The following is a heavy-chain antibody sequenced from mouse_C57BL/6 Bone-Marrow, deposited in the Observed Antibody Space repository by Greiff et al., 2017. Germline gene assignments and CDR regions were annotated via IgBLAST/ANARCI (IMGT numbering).Heavy chain of an antibody. CDR1: GFNIKDDY. Sequence: VQLQQSGAELVRPGASVKLSCTASGFNIKDDYMHWVKQRPEQGLEWIGWIDPENGDTEYASKFQGKATITADTSSNTAYLQLSSLTSEDTAVYYCTTPATRDYFGYWGQGTTLTVSS. V-gene: IGHV14-4*01. D-gene: IGHD1-2*01. CDR3: TTPATRDYFGY. CDR2: IDPENGDT. J-gene: IGHJ2*01.